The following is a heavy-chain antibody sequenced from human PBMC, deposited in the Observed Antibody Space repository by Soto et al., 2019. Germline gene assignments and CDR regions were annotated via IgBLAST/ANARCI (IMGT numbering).Heavy chain of an antibody. CDR3: VRDAYNRDAFDI. CDR1: GFNFITLS. V-gene: IGHV3-21*01. CDR2: ISASSSSI. D-gene: IGHD1-20*01. J-gene: IGHJ3*02. Sequence: DVQLVESGGGLVKPGGSLRLSCAASGFNFITLSMNWVHQAPGKGLEWVSSISASSSSIYYAESVKGRFTVSRDNAKNSLYLQMNSLTAEDTALYYCVRDAYNRDAFDIWGQGTTVTVSS.